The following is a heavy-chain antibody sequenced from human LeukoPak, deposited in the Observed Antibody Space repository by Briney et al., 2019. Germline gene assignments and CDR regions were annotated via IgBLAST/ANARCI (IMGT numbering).Heavy chain of an antibody. CDR3: ARSREISGYDQQFDS. CDR2: LYYSGST. J-gene: IGHJ4*02. D-gene: IGHD5-12*01. V-gene: IGHV4-59*01. CDR1: GGSISSYY. Sequence: PSETLSLTCTVSGGSISSYYWNWIRQPPGKGLEWIGYLYYSGSTNYNPSLKSRVTISVDTSKNQVSLKLSSVTAADTAVYYCARSREISGYDQQFDSWGQGSLVIVSS.